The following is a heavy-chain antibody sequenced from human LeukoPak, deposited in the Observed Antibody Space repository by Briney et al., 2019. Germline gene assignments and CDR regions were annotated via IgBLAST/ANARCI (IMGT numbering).Heavy chain of an antibody. D-gene: IGHD6-13*01. Sequence: GGSLRLSCAASGFTVSSNYMSWVRQAPGKGLEWVGRIKSTIDGGTIEYAAPVKGRFTISRDDSKNTLYLQMNNLKIEDTAVYYCIKYSSSWYSFDYWGQGTLVTVSS. V-gene: IGHV3-15*01. CDR1: GFTVSSNY. CDR2: IKSTIDGGTI. J-gene: IGHJ4*02. CDR3: IKYSSSWYSFDY.